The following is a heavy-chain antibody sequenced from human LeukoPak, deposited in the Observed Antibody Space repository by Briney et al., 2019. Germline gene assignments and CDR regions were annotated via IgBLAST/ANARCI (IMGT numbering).Heavy chain of an antibody. Sequence: AXXXVXXKAXXYXXTSYXXHXVRQAPGQGLEWMXIINPSGGSTSYAQKFQGRVTMTRDTSTSTVYMELSSLRSEDTAVYYCARVRRDGYNPGYYYGMDVWGQGTTVTVSS. V-gene: IGHV1-46*01. CDR1: XYXXTSYX. D-gene: IGHD5-24*01. CDR2: INPSGGST. CDR3: ARVRRDGYNPGYYYGMDV. J-gene: IGHJ6*02.